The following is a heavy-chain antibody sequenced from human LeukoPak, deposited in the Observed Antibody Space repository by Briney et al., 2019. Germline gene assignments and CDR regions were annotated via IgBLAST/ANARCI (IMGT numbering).Heavy chain of an antibody. D-gene: IGHD6-13*01. V-gene: IGHV3-30*03. CDR3: ARDKQLARGYFDY. CDR1: GFTFSSYG. Sequence: PGGSLRLSCAASGFTFSSYGMHWVRQAPGKGLEWVAVISYDGRNKYYTDSVKGRFTISRDNSKNTLYLQMNSLRAEDTAVYYCARDKQLARGYFDYWGQGTLVTVSS. J-gene: IGHJ4*02. CDR2: ISYDGRNK.